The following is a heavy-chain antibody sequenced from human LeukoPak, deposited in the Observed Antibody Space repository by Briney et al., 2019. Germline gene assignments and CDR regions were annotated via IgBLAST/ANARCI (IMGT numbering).Heavy chain of an antibody. CDR3: AKDTGYCSSTSCYKDWFDP. CDR1: GFTLSSYA. D-gene: IGHD2-2*02. Sequence: PGGSLRFSCAASGFTLSSYAMSWVRQAPGKGLEWVSAISGSGGSTYYADSVKGRFTISRDNSRNTLYLQMNSLRAEDTAVYYCAKDTGYCSSTSCYKDWFDPWGQGTLVTVSS. V-gene: IGHV3-23*01. CDR2: ISGSGGST. J-gene: IGHJ5*02.